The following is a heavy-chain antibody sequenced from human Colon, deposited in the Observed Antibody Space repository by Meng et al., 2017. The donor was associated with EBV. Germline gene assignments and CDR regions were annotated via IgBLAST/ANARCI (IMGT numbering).Heavy chain of an antibody. CDR1: DYTFTGYG. Sequence: QCHLLQSGAEVMQPGASLKVSCKASDYTFTGYGVCWVRQAPGQGLEWMAWLGAHPGDTSFAPKFLGRVTVTADTATATAYMELRSLRSDDTAVYYCARGTPGRSYCDYWGLGTLVTVSS. V-gene: IGHV1-18*01. D-gene: IGHD3-10*01. J-gene: IGHJ4*02. CDR3: ARGTPGRSYCDY. CDR2: LGAHPGDT.